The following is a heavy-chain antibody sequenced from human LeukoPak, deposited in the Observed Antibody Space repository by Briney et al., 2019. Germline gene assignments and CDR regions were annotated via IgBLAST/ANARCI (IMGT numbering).Heavy chain of an antibody. Sequence: GGSLRLSCAASGFTFSSYSMNWVRQAPGKGLEWVANIKEDGSAKYYVDSVKGRFTISRDNAKNSLYLQMNSLRAGDTAVYYCARYYYDSGHFDYWGQGTLVTVSS. CDR2: IKEDGSAK. V-gene: IGHV3-7*01. CDR1: GFTFSSYS. CDR3: ARYYYDSGHFDY. J-gene: IGHJ4*02. D-gene: IGHD3-3*01.